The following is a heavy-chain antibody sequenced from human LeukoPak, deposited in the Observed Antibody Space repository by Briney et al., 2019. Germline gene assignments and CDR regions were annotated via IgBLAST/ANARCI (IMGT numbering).Heavy chain of an antibody. CDR1: GGSIRSSNYY. D-gene: IGHD3-22*01. V-gene: IGHV4-39*07. CDR3: ARDLRLNYYDRSGQYHPRWYFDL. J-gene: IGHJ2*01. CDR2: VSYSGSP. Sequence: SETLSLTCTVSGGSIRSSNYYWGWIRQPPGKGLEWIGSVSYSGSPYYNPSLESRVSVSIDTSMQQFSLNLRFVTAADTAVYFCARDLRLNYYDRSGQYHPRWYFDLWGRGAMVTVSS.